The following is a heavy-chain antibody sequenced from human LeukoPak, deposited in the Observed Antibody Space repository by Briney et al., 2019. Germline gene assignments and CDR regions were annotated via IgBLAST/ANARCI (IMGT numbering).Heavy chain of an antibody. CDR3: ARAYIAAGWFDP. Sequence: SETLSLTCAVYGGSFSGYYWSCIRQPPGKGLEWIGEINHSGSTNYNPSLKSRVTISVDTSKNQFSLKLSSVTAADTAVYYCARAYIAAGWFDPWGQGTLVTVPS. CDR2: INHSGST. V-gene: IGHV4-34*01. CDR1: GGSFSGYY. D-gene: IGHD6-13*01. J-gene: IGHJ5*02.